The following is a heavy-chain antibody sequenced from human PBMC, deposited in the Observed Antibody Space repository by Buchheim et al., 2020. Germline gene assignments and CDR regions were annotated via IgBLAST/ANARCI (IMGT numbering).Heavy chain of an antibody. CDR1: GFTFRSYW. V-gene: IGHV3-74*01. Sequence: EVQLVESGGGLVQPGGSLRLSCAASGFTFRSYWMHWVRQAPGKGLVWVSRINSDGSSINYADSVRGRFTISRDNAKKMLYLQMNSLRAGDMAVYYCARDLTVGTTAYNWFDPWGQGTL. D-gene: IGHD2-21*02. CDR2: INSDGSSI. CDR3: ARDLTVGTTAYNWFDP. J-gene: IGHJ5*02.